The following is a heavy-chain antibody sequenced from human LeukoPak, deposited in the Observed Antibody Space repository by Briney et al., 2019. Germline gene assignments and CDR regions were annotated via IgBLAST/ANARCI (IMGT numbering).Heavy chain of an antibody. Sequence: SETLSLTCTVSGGSISSYYWSWIRQPPGKGLEWIGYIYYSGSTNYNPSLKSRVTISVDTSKNQFSLKLSSVTAADTAVYYCARLRDYYYYGMDVWGQGTTVTVSS. V-gene: IGHV4-59*08. J-gene: IGHJ6*02. CDR2: IYYSGST. CDR3: ARLRDYYYYGMDV. CDR1: GGSISSYY.